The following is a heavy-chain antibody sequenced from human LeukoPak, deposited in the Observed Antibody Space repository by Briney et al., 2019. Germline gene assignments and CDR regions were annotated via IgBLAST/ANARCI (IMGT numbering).Heavy chain of an antibody. J-gene: IGHJ4*02. V-gene: IGHV3-30*19. D-gene: IGHD3-16*01. CDR2: IPYDGSKK. CDR3: VRDGGEFDY. CDR1: GFTFSSYG. Sequence: GGSLRLSCAASGFTFSSYGMHWVRQAPDKGLEWVAFIPYDGSKKHYADSVKGRFTISRDNSENTVYLQMNSLRTEDTAVYYCVRDGGEFDYWGQGTLVNVSS.